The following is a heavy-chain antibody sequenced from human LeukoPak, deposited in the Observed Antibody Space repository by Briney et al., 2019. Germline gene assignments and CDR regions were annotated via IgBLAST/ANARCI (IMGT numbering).Heavy chain of an antibody. CDR3: AKGRVPAAFGLVILYMDV. CDR1: GFTFDDYT. V-gene: IGHV3-43*01. Sequence: GGSLRLSCAASGFTFDDYTMHWVRQAPGKGLEWVSLISWDGGSTYYADSVKGRFTISRDNSKNSLYLQKNSLRTEDTALYYCAKGRVPAAFGLVILYMDVWGKGTTVTVSS. D-gene: IGHD2-2*01. CDR2: ISWDGGST. J-gene: IGHJ6*03.